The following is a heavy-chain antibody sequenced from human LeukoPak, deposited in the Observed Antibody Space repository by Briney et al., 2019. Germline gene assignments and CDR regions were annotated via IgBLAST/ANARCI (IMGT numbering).Heavy chain of an antibody. CDR1: GGSISSYY. V-gene: IGHV4-59*01. Sequence: SETLSLTYTVTGGSISSYYWSWIRQPPGKGLEWIGYIYYSGSTNYNPSLKSRVTISVDTSKNQFSLKLSSVTAADTAVYYCARVAVAGNYYYYYYMDVWGKGTTVTISS. CDR2: IYYSGST. J-gene: IGHJ6*03. D-gene: IGHD6-19*01. CDR3: ARVAVAGNYYYYYYMDV.